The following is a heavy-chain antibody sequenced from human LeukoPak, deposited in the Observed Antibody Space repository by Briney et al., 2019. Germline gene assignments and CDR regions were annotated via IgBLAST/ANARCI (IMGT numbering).Heavy chain of an antibody. Sequence: SETLSLTCTISRGSISTYYWSWIRQPPGKGLEWIGYISTSESTNYNPSLKSRITISVDTSKNQFSLNLSSVTAADTAVYYCARRRTTGTTGYFDYWGQGTLGTVSS. D-gene: IGHD1-1*01. CDR3: ARRRTTGTTGYFDY. CDR2: ISTSEST. CDR1: RGSISTYY. V-gene: IGHV4-4*09. J-gene: IGHJ4*02.